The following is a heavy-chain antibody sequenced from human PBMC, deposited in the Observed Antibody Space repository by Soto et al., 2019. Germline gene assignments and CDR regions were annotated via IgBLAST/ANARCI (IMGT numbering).Heavy chain of an antibody. CDR2: IIPVFGTA. V-gene: IGHV1-69*15. Sequence: QVQLVQSGAEVRKPGSSVKVSCKAPGGTFSTSAMNWVRQAPGQGLEWMGSIIPVFGTATYAQSFQGRLSITADGSTTTGYMELSSLRSEDTAVYYCATQLNGDLDFWGQGTLLIVSS. CDR1: GGTFSTSA. D-gene: IGHD7-27*01. CDR3: ATQLNGDLDF. J-gene: IGHJ4*02.